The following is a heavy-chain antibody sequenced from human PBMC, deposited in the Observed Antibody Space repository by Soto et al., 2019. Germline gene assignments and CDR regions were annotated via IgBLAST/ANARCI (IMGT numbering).Heavy chain of an antibody. CDR2: ISYDGSNK. V-gene: IGHV3-30*03. CDR1: GSTFSSYG. Sequence: QVQLVESGGGVVQSGRSLRLSCAASGSTFSSYGMHWVRQAPGKGLEWVAVISYDGSNKYYADSVKGRFTISRDNSKNTLYLQMNSLRAEDTAVYYCVEEAAAIHYGMDVWGQGTTVTVSS. D-gene: IGHD2-2*01. CDR3: VEEAAAIHYGMDV. J-gene: IGHJ6*02.